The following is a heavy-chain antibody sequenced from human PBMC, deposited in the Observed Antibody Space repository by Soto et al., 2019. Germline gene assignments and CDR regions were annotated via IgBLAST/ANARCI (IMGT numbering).Heavy chain of an antibody. CDR2: INTYNQNT. CDR1: GYTFTNYP. D-gene: IGHD6-19*01. V-gene: IGHV1-18*04. J-gene: IGHJ4*02. Sequence: QVRLVQSGAEVKKPGASVKVSCKASGYTFTNYPITWVRQAPGQGLEWMGWINTYNQNTIYAQKFQGRVTITTDTSTSTSYLELGSLRSGDTSVYYCGGESSGSGWSFDFWGQGSLVTVSS. CDR3: GGESSGSGWSFDF.